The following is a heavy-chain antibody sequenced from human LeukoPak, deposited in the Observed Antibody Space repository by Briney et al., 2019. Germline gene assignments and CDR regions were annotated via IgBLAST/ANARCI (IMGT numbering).Heavy chain of an antibody. J-gene: IGHJ4*02. CDR2: IYYSGST. CDR3: ARLFVAVAGTTRHFDY. V-gene: IGHV4-59*01. CDR1: GGSISSYY. Sequence: SETLSLTCTASGGSISSYYWSWIRQPPGKGLEWIGYIYYSGSTNYNPSLKSRVTISVDTSKNQFSLKLSSVTAADTAVYYCARLFVAVAGTTRHFDYWGQGTLVTVSS. D-gene: IGHD6-19*01.